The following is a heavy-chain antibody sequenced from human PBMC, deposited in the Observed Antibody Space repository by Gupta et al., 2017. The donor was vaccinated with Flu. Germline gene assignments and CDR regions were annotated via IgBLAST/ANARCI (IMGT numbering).Heavy chain of an antibody. J-gene: IGHJ6*02. CDR2: IYPGDSET. CDR1: GYRFSNEW. D-gene: IGHD6-19*01. CDR3: TRLIAMADTWNGMDV. Sequence: DEQLVRSGAEVRKPGESLKISCKALDFGYRFSNEWIAWVRQTPGKGLESMGIIYPGDSETRYSPSFQGQVAISVDKPATTVYLQWNSLKASDTGIYYCTRLIAMADTWNGMDVWGQGTTVTVSS. V-gene: IGHV5-51*04.